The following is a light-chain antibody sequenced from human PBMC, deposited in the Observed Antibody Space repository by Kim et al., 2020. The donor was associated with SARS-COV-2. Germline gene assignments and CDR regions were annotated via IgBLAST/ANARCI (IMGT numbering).Light chain of an antibody. Sequence: EIVLTQSPATLSLSPGERATLSCRASQSVSSYLAWYQQKPGQAPRLLIYDASNRATGIPARFSGNGSGTDFTLTISSLEPEDFAVYYCQQRSNSFGGGTKVDIK. CDR1: QSVSSY. CDR2: DAS. CDR3: QQRSNS. V-gene: IGKV3-11*01. J-gene: IGKJ4*01.